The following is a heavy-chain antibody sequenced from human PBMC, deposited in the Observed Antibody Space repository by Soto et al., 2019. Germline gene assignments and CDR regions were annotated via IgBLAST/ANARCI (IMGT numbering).Heavy chain of an antibody. D-gene: IGHD6-6*01. V-gene: IGHV1-2*02. Sequence: QVQLVQSGAEVKKPGASVKVSCKASGYTFTGYYMHWVRQAPGQGLEWMGWINPNRGGTNYAQKFQGRVTMTRDTSISTAYMELSRLRSDDTAVYYCARDLVVPRYSSSPGGYWGQGTLVTVSS. CDR2: INPNRGGT. J-gene: IGHJ4*02. CDR3: ARDLVVPRYSSSPGGY. CDR1: GYTFTGYY.